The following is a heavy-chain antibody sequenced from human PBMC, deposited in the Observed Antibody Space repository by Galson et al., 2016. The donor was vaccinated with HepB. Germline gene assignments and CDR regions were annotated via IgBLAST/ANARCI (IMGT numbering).Heavy chain of an antibody. V-gene: IGHV3-13*01. CDR1: GLTFNDYD. CDR3: ASGPHWNHAF. J-gene: IGHJ4*02. CDR2: MGPAGDK. D-gene: IGHD1-1*01. Sequence: SLRLSCAISGLTFNDYDMHWVRQGTGESLEWVATMGPAGDKYYPGSVKGRFTVARESAKNSLYLQMDSLRAGDSGVYYCASGPHWNHAFWGQGTLVTVSS.